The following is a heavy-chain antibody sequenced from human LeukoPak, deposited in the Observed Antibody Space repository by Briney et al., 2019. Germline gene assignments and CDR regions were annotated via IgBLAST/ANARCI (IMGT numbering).Heavy chain of an antibody. CDR1: GFTFSSYA. J-gene: IGHJ3*02. CDR2: ISYDGSNK. Sequence: PGRSLRLSCAASGFTFSSYAIHWVRQAPGKGLEWVAVISYDGSNKYYAGSVKGRFTISRDNSKNTLYLQMNSLRAEDTAVYYCARAPPQYCSSTSCYLWYAFDIWGQGTMVTVSS. V-gene: IGHV3-30-3*01. D-gene: IGHD2-2*01. CDR3: ARAPPQYCSSTSCYLWYAFDI.